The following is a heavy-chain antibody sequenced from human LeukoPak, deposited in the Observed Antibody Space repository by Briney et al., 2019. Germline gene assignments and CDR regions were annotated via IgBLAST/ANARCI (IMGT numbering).Heavy chain of an antibody. D-gene: IGHD2-15*01. J-gene: IGHJ6*02. CDR1: GGSISSYY. Sequence: SETLSLTCAVAGGSISSYYWSWIRQPPGKGLEWIGYIYYSGSTNYNPSLKSRVTISVDTSKKQFSLKLSSVTAADTAVYYCARGHRSGGSCYTRGIYYYYGMDVWGQGTTVTVSS. CDR2: IYYSGST. V-gene: IGHV4-59*01. CDR3: ARGHRSGGSCYTRGIYYYYGMDV.